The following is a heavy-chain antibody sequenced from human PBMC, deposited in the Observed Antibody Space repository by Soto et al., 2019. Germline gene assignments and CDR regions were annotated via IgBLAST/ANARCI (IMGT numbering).Heavy chain of an antibody. V-gene: IGHV1-69*01. CDR1: GGTFSSCA. CDR3: ARGKEYSSSSDYYGMDV. Sequence: QVQLVQSGAEVKKPGSSVKVSCKASGGTFSSCAISWVRQAPGQGLEWMGGIIPIFGTANYAQKFQGRVTITADESTSTAYMELSSLRSEDTAVYYCARGKEYSSSSDYYGMDVWGQGTTVTVSS. CDR2: IIPIFGTA. D-gene: IGHD6-6*01. J-gene: IGHJ6*02.